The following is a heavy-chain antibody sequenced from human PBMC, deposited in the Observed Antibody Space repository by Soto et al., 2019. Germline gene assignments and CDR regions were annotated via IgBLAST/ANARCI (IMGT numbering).Heavy chain of an antibody. V-gene: IGHV4-34*01. D-gene: IGHD6-19*01. J-gene: IGHJ6*02. CDR2: LDQSGGT. CDR1: GDSLRGQS. CDR3: AREDSYGWSGESLDV. Sequence: QVQLQQWGAGLLKASETLSLTCAVVGDSLRGQSWNWIRQSPGKGLEWIGELDQSGGTNYNPSLKSRAIISDVTSKNQFSLTSTSVAAADTAVYYCAREDSYGWSGESLDVWGQGTTVTVSS.